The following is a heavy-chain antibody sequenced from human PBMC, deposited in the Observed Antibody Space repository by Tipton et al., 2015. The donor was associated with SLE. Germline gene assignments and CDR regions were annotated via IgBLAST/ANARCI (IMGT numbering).Heavy chain of an antibody. Sequence: SLRLSCAASGFTFDDYAMHWVRQAPGKGLEWVSGISWNSGSIGYADSVKGRFTISRDNAKNSLYLQMNSLRAEDTALYYCAKATVDSSSWYPLGYWGQGTLVTVSS. D-gene: IGHD6-13*01. CDR3: AKATVDSSSWYPLGY. J-gene: IGHJ4*02. V-gene: IGHV3-9*01. CDR1: GFTFDDYA. CDR2: ISWNSGSI.